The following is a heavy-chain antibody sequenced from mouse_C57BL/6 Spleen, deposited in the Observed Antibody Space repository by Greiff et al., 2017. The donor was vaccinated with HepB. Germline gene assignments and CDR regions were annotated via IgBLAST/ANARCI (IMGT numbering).Heavy chain of an antibody. D-gene: IGHD2-5*01. J-gene: IGHJ4*01. CDR3: ARSYSNYLYAMDY. Sequence: QVQLQQSGAELVRPGSSVKLSCKASGYTFTSYWMPWVKQRPIQGLEWIGNIDPSDSETHYNQKFKDKATLTVDKSASTAYMQLSSLTSEDSAVYYCARSYSNYLYAMDYGGQGTSVTVSS. CDR1: GYTFTSYW. V-gene: IGHV1-52*01. CDR2: IDPSDSET.